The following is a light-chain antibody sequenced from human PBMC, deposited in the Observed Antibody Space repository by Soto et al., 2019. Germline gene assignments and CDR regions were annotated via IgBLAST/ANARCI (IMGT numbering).Light chain of an antibody. V-gene: IGKV3-20*01. CDR2: GAS. CDR3: QQYGSSQS. J-gene: IGKJ1*01. CDR1: QSVSSSY. Sequence: EIVLTQSPGTLSLSPGERATLSCRASQSVSSSYLAWYQQKPGQAPSLLIYGASSRATGIPDRFSGSGSGTDFTLTIIRLEPEDFAVYYCQQYGSSQSFGQGTKVEIK.